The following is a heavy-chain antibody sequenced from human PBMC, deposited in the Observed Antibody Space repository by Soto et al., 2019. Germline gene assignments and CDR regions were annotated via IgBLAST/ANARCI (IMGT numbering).Heavy chain of an antibody. CDR3: SADRTDIGVGWWV. V-gene: IGHV1-58*02. J-gene: IGHJ6*01. Sequence: SVKVSCKASGSGFISSGIQWVRQAHGQRLEWIGWIVVASGQTNYAQNFRGRVAITRDTSTATAYIELTGLTSEDTAVYFCSADRTDIGVGWWVLGQGTTVIVS. CDR2: IVVASGQT. D-gene: IGHD2-15*01. CDR1: GSGFISSG.